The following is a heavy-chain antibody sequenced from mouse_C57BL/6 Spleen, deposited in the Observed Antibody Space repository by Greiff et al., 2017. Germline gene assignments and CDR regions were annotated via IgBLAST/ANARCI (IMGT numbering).Heavy chain of an antibody. J-gene: IGHJ2*01. CDR1: GYTFTSYW. D-gene: IGHD1-1*01. CDR3: ARSGYYYGSGY. CDR2: IDPSDSYT. V-gene: IGHV1-50*01. Sequence: QVQLQQSGAELVKPGASVKLSCKASGYTFTSYWMQWVKQRPGQGLEWIEEIDPSDSYTNYNQKFKGKATLTVDTSSSTAYMQLSSLTSEDSAVYYCARSGYYYGSGYWGQGTTLTVSS.